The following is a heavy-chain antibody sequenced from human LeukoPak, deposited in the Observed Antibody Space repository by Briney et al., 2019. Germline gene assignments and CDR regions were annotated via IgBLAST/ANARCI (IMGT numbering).Heavy chain of an antibody. CDR2: MWDDESNK. D-gene: IGHD3-10*01. J-gene: IGHJ4*02. CDR3: AIIDGSGVY. Sequence: PGRSLRLSCAASGLTFSSHVMHWVRQAPGKGLEWVAVMWDDESNKYYADSVKGRFTISRDNAKNSLYLQMNSLRAEDTAVYYCAIIDGSGVYWGQGTLVTVSS. V-gene: IGHV3-33*03. CDR1: GLTFSSHV.